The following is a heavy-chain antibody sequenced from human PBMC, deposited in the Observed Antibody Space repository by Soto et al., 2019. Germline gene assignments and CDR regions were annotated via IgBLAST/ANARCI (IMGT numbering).Heavy chain of an antibody. CDR3: ARDITMVRGVMSNYYYGMDV. CDR1: GFTFSSYG. CDR2: IWYDGSNK. V-gene: IGHV3-33*01. Sequence: GGSLRLSCAASGFTFSSYGMHWVRQAPGKGLEWVAVIWYDGSNKYYADSVKGRFTISRDNSKNTLYLQMNSLRAEDTAVYYCARDITMVRGVMSNYYYGMDVWGQGTTVTVSS. D-gene: IGHD3-10*01. J-gene: IGHJ6*02.